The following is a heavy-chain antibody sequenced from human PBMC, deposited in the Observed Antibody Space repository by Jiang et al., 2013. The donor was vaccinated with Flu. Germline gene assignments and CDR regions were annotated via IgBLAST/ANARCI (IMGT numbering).Heavy chain of an antibody. CDR1: GFTFSSYA. J-gene: IGHJ4*02. CDR2: VSGGGEGT. CDR3: AKLVDYFDSSGYFDY. D-gene: IGHD3-22*01. V-gene: IGHV3-23*01. Sequence: VQLLESGGGLVQPGGSLRLSCAASGFTFSSYAMSWVRQAPGKGLEWVSAVSGGGEGTYYADSVKGRLTISRDNSKNTLYLRMNSLRTEDTAVYYCAKLVDYFDSSGYFDYWGQGTLVTVSS.